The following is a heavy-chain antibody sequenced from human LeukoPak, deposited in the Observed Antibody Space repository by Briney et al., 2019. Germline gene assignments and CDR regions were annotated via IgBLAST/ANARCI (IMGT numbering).Heavy chain of an antibody. CDR3: AELGITMIGGV. Sequence: GGSLRLSCEASGFTFSTYGINWVRQAPGKGLEWVSAISGSGGSTYYADSVKGRFTISRDNAKNSLYLQMNSLRAEDTAVYYCAELGITMIGGVWGKGTTVTIPS. CDR2: ISGSGGST. CDR1: GFTFSTYG. J-gene: IGHJ6*04. D-gene: IGHD3-10*02. V-gene: IGHV3-23*01.